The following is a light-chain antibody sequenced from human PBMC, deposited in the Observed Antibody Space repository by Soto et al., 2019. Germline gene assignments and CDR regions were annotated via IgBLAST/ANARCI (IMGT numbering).Light chain of an antibody. V-gene: IGKV1-5*01. Sequence: DIQMTQSPSTLSASVGDRVTITCRVSQSIRSWLAWYQQKPGKAPKLLIYDASSLESGVPSRFSGSGSGTEFTLTISSLQPDDFATYYCQQYHSYSWTFGQGTKVEIK. CDR1: QSIRSW. CDR2: DAS. CDR3: QQYHSYSWT. J-gene: IGKJ1*01.